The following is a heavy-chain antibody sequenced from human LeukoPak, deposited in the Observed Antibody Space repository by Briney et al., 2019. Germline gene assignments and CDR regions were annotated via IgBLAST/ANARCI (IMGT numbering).Heavy chain of an antibody. CDR2: IYYSGST. Sequence: SQTLSLTCTVSGGSISSGGYYWSWIRQHPGKGLEWIGYIYYSGSTYYNPSLKSRVTISVDTSKNQFSLKLSSVTAADTAVYYCARDQDPYCSSTSCYGRGFDPWGQGTLVTVSS. CDR1: GGSISSGGYY. CDR3: ARDQDPYCSSTSCYGRGFDP. V-gene: IGHV4-31*03. J-gene: IGHJ5*02. D-gene: IGHD2-2*01.